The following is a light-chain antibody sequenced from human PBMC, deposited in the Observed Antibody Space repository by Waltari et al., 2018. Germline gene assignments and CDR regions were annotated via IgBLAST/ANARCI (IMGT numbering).Light chain of an antibody. CDR3: SSYTINVTWV. V-gene: IGLV2-14*03. J-gene: IGLJ3*02. Sequence: QSALTQPASVSGSPGQSITISCTGTSSDVGGYDFVSWYQQHPGKAPKFLIYDVSQRPAGLSDRFSVSRSGNTAALTISGLQAEDEADYYCSSYTINVTWVCGAGTKVTVL. CDR1: SSDVGGYDF. CDR2: DVS.